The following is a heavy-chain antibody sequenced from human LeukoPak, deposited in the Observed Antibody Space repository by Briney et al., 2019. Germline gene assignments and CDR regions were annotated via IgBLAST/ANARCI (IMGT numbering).Heavy chain of an antibody. D-gene: IGHD3-22*01. V-gene: IGHV4-59*11. CDR3: ARLYYDSSGQYYFDY. CDR2: VYYSGST. CDR1: GGSISSHY. J-gene: IGHJ4*02. Sequence: PSETLSLTCTVSGGSISSHYWSWIRQPPGKGLEWIGYVYYSGSTNYNPSLKSRVTISVDTSKNQFSLKLSSVTAADAAMYYCARLYYDSSGQYYFDYWGQGTLVTVSS.